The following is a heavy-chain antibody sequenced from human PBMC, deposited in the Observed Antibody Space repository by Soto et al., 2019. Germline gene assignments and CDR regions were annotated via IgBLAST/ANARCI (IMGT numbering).Heavy chain of an antibody. CDR3: ASEVPGGSGSYSPYDYGMDV. Sequence: EVQLVETGGGLIQPGGSLRLSCAASGFTVSSNYMSWVRQAPGKGLEWVSVIYSGGSTYYADSVKGRFTISRDNAKNTMYIQMNNMRGEDKAVYYCASEVPGGSGSYSPYDYGMDVWGQGTTVTVSS. V-gene: IGHV3-53*02. J-gene: IGHJ6*02. D-gene: IGHD3-10*01. CDR1: GFTVSSNY. CDR2: IYSGGST.